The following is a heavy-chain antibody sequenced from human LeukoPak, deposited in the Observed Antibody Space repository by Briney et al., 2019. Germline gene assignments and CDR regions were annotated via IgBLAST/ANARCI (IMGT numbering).Heavy chain of an antibody. V-gene: IGHV3-23*01. CDR3: AKILHVEDSYFYGMDV. CDR1: GFTFSSYA. J-gene: IGHJ6*04. Sequence: PGGSLRLSCVASGFTFSSYAMSWVRQAPGKGLEWVSGISGSGGSTYYADSVKGRFTISRDNSRNTLFQQMNSLRAEDTAVYYCAKILHVEDSYFYGMDVWGKGTTVTVSS. D-gene: IGHD2-21*01. CDR2: ISGSGGST.